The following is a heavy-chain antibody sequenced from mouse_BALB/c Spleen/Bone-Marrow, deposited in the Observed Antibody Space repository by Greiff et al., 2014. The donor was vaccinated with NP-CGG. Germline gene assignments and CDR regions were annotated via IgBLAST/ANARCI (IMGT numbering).Heavy chain of an antibody. CDR3: ARVYGWYFDV. D-gene: IGHD1-1*01. J-gene: IGHJ1*01. CDR1: GFTFSSYV. V-gene: IGHV5-6-3*01. Sequence: EVQRVESGGGLVQPGGSLKLSCVASGFTFSSYVMSWVRQTPDKRLELVATINNNGGSTYYPDSVKGQFTIPRDNAKNTLYLQMSSLKSEDTAMYYCARVYGWYFDVWGAGTTVTVSS. CDR2: INNNGGST.